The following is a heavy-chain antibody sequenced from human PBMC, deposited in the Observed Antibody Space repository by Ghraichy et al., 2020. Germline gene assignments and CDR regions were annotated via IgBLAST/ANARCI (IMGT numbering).Heavy chain of an antibody. CDR3: ARGGGSTRSYYYASRNSYHARDI. CDR2: IDHSGST. J-gene: IGHJ3*02. D-gene: IGHD3-10*01. Sequence: LSLTCAVYGGSFTDYCWTWIRQPPGKGLEWIGEIDHSGSTNYDPSLQSRVTISVDTSKNQFSLKLNSVTAADTAVYYCARGGGSTRSYYYASRNSYHARDIWGQGTMVTVSS. V-gene: IGHV4-34*01. CDR1: GGSFTDYC.